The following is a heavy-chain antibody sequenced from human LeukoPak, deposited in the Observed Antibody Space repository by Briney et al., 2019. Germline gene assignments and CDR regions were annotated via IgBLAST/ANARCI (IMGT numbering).Heavy chain of an antibody. CDR3: ASDLNGAGG. V-gene: IGHV3-7*01. Sequence: GGSLRLSCATSGLSFSGTWMTWVRQAPGKGLECVANIKPDGSQKYYLDSVKGRFTVSRDNAKNSLNLQMNSLRVEDTAIYFCASDLNGAGGWGQGTLVTVSS. CDR1: GLSFSGTW. CDR2: IKPDGSQK. J-gene: IGHJ4*02. D-gene: IGHD4/OR15-4a*01.